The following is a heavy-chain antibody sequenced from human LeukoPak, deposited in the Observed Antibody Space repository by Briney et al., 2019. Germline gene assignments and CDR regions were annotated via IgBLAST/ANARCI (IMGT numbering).Heavy chain of an antibody. CDR2: IYLGDSDT. CDR1: GYSFTSYW. J-gene: IGHJ5*02. Sequence: GESLKISCKGSGYSFTSYWIGWVRQMPGKGLEWMGIIYLGDSDTRYSPSFQGQVTISADKSISTAYLQWSSLKASDTAMYYCARRITIFGNWFDPWGQGTLVTVSS. V-gene: IGHV5-51*01. D-gene: IGHD3-3*01. CDR3: ARRITIFGNWFDP.